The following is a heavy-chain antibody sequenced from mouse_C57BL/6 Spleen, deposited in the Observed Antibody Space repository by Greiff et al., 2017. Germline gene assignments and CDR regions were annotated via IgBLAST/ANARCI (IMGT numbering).Heavy chain of an antibody. CDR1: GYAFSSYW. J-gene: IGHJ3*01. Sequence: VKLQASGAELVKPGASVKISCKASGYAFSSYWMNWVKQRPGKGLEWIGQIYPGDGDTNYNGQFKGTSPLTADNSYSKAYMQLSSLTSEDSSVYFCARKDGGPGFAYWGQGTLVTVSA. CDR3: ARKDGGPGFAY. V-gene: IGHV1-80*01. CDR2: IYPGDGDT.